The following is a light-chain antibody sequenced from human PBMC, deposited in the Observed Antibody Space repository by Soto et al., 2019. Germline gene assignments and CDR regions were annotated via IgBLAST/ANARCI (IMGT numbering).Light chain of an antibody. Sequence: QSMITQPRSVSVSPGQSVTISCTGTSSDVGGYNHVSWYQQNPGEAPKVMIFDVSKRPSGVPDRFSGSKSGNTASLTISGLQAEDEADYYCCSYAGSSAYVFGAGTKVTVL. J-gene: IGLJ1*01. CDR1: SSDVGGYNH. V-gene: IGLV2-11*01. CDR2: DVS. CDR3: CSYAGSSAYV.